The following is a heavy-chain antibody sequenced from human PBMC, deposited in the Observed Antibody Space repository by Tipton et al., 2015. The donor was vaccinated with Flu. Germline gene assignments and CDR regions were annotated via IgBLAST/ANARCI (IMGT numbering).Heavy chain of an antibody. J-gene: IGHJ4*02. V-gene: IGHV1-2*02. Sequence: QVQLVQSGAEVKKPGESLKISCKASGYTFTNYYIHWVRQAPGQGLEWMGWINPKSGDTKYAQRFQARVTVTRDTSISTAYMEVTNLLSDDTAVYFWARWLSHFDSWGQGTLVSVSS. CDR2: INPKSGDT. D-gene: IGHD3-22*01. CDR3: ARWLSHFDS. CDR1: GYTFTNYY.